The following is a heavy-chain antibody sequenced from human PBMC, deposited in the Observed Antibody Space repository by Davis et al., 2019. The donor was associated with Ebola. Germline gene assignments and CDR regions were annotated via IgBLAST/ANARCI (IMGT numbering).Heavy chain of an antibody. V-gene: IGHV4-34*01. CDR2: INHSGST. CDR3: ARGGCSSASCYQWAFDL. Sequence: SETLSLTCAVYGGSFSGYYWSWIRQPTGKGLEWIGEINHSGSTNYNPSLKSRVTISVDTSKNQFSLKLSSVTAADTAVYYCARGGCSSASCYQWAFDLWGRGTLATVSS. CDR1: GGSFSGYY. D-gene: IGHD2-2*01. J-gene: IGHJ2*01.